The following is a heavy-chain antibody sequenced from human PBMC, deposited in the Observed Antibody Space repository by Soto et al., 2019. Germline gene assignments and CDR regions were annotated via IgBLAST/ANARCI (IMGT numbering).Heavy chain of an antibody. D-gene: IGHD1-26*01. V-gene: IGHV3-7*01. CDR2: IKQDGSEE. CDR1: GFTFRIYW. Sequence: GGPLRLSXAASGFTFRIYWMTWVRQAPGKELEWVAHIKQDGSEEYYVDSVKGRFTISRDNGENSLFLQMNSLRAEDTAVYYCARHNSGTFAFDYWGQGSLVTVSS. J-gene: IGHJ4*02. CDR3: ARHNSGTFAFDY.